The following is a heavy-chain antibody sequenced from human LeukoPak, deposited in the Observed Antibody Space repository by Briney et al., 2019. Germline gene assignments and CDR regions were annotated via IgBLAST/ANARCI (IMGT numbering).Heavy chain of an antibody. J-gene: IGHJ4*02. CDR2: IKSRDVGATT. Sequence: KPGGSRRLSLPAPVFPLSHVWRSWVPRAPGKGREWVGRIKSRDVGATTDYAAPVKGRFTISRDDSKNSLYLQMDSLKIEDTAVYYCAADLAQGYFGSWGQGTLVTVSS. CDR3: AADLAQGYFGS. D-gene: IGHD2/OR15-2a*01. V-gene: IGHV3-15*01. CDR1: VFPLSHVW.